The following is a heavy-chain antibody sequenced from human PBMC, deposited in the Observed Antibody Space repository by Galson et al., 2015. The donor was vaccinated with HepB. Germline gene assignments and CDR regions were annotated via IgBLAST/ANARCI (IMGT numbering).Heavy chain of an antibody. J-gene: IGHJ4*02. Sequence: SLRLSCAASGFTFSSYGMHWVRQAPGKGLEWVAVISYDGSNKYYADSVKGRFTISRDNSKNTLYLQMNSLRAEDTAVYYCAKGMYRIAVAARGYYVDYWGQGTLVTVSS. CDR3: AKGMYRIAVAARGYYVDY. CDR2: ISYDGSNK. V-gene: IGHV3-30*18. D-gene: IGHD6-19*01. CDR1: GFTFSSYG.